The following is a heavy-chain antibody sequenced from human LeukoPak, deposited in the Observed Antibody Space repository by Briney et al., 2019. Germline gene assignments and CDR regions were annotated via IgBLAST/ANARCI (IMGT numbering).Heavy chain of an antibody. CDR3: ARGNPPYYLNY. CDR1: GYTFTSYY. V-gene: IGHV1-46*01. D-gene: IGHD1-14*01. CDR2: INPNGGST. Sequence: ASVKVSCKASGYTFTSYYMHWVRQAPGQGLEWMGLINPNGGSTTYAQKFQGRVTMTRDTSTSTVYMNLSSLRSEDTAVYSCARGNPPYYLNYWGQGTLVTVSS. J-gene: IGHJ4*02.